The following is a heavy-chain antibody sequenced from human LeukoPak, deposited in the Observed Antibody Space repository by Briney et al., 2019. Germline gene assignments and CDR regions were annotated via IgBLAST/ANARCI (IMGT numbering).Heavy chain of an antibody. J-gene: IGHJ6*02. CDR1: GFSFTSYW. D-gene: IGHD1-26*01. CDR3: ATTLIDGSYPYYYYGMDV. CDR2: CYPSDSGT. Sequence: GGSLEISLQGSGFSFTSYWIGWVRQLPGKGLEGMGICYPSDSGTSFSPFCQGQVTISADKSISTAYLQWSSLKASDTAMYYCATTLIDGSYPYYYYGMDVWGQGTTVTVSS. V-gene: IGHV5-51*01.